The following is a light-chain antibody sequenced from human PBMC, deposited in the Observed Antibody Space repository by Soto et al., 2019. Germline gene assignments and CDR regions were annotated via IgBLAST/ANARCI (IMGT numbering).Light chain of an antibody. CDR3: QQYGRTPYT. CDR2: GAS. Sequence: ETVVTQSPGTLSLSPGERAALSCRASQSVDSNYLAWFQQKPGQPPRLLIYGASTRATGIPDSFSGSGSGTDFTLTISRREPEDFAVYYCQQYGRTPYTFGQGTKLEIK. J-gene: IGKJ2*01. V-gene: IGKV3-20*01. CDR1: QSVDSNY.